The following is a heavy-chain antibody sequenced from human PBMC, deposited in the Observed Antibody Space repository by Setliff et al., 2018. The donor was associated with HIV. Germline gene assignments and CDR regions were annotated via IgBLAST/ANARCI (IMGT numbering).Heavy chain of an antibody. CDR2: IYYSGST. CDR1: GGSISSGGYY. CDR3: ARAPYYDYRGLAVYYFDY. D-gene: IGHD3-22*01. Sequence: PSETLSLTCAVSGGSISSGGYYWSWIRQHPGKGLEWIGYIYYSGSTYYNPSLKSRITISVDTSKNHLSLKVSSLTAADTAVYYCARAPYYDYRGLAVYYFDYWGQGTLVTVS. V-gene: IGHV4-31*02. J-gene: IGHJ4*02.